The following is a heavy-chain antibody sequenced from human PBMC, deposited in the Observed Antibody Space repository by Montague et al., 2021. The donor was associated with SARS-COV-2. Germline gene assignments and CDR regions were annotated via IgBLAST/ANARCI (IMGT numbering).Heavy chain of an antibody. CDR3: ARAQYSWNDFYNWFDP. CDR2: INPNNGAT. J-gene: IGHJ5*02. D-gene: IGHD1-1*01. Sequence: SVKVSCKASGYSFTAFYTHWVRQAPGQGLEWMGWINPNNGATDYAQRFQGRVTLTRDTSISTAYMELSNLRSDDTAIFYCARAQYSWNDFYNWFDPWGQGTQVTVSS. CDR1: GYSFTAFY. V-gene: IGHV1-2*02.